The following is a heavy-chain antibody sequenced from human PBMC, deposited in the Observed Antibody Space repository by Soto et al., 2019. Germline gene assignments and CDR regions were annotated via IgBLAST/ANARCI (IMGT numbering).Heavy chain of an antibody. CDR3: ARGSGNGDYELLDY. CDR2: IIPIFGTA. CDR1: GGTFSSYA. V-gene: IGHV1-69*01. J-gene: IGHJ4*02. D-gene: IGHD4-17*01. Sequence: QVQLVQSGAEVKKPGSSVKVSCKASGGTFSSYAISWVRQAPGQGLDWMGGIIPIFGTANYAQKFQGRVTITADESTSTAYMELSSLRSEDTAVYYCARGSGNGDYELLDYWGQGTLVTVSS.